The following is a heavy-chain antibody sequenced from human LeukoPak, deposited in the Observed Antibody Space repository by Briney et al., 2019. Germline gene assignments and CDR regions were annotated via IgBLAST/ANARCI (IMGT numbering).Heavy chain of an antibody. J-gene: IGHJ4*02. D-gene: IGHD6-19*01. CDR1: GGSINSHY. Sequence: SETLSLTCTVSGGSINSHYWSWIRQPPGKGLEWIWDIYNKGSTNYNPSLKSRVNISVDTSKNHLSLKLTSVLAADTAIYYCVRRDNTGWNYFDYWGQGILVTLSS. V-gene: IGHV4-4*08. CDR2: IYNKGST. CDR3: VRRDNTGWNYFDY.